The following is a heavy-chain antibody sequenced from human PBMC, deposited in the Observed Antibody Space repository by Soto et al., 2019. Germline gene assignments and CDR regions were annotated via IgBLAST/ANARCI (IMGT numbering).Heavy chain of an antibody. CDR1: GGTFSSYA. CDR3: ARVPRNFWSGYPEYFDY. J-gene: IGHJ4*02. CDR2: IIPNSGTA. V-gene: IGHV1-69*06. Sequence: SVKVSCKASGGTFSSYAISWVRQAPGQGLEWMGWIIPNSGTANYAQKFQGRVTMTGNNSTGTAYMELSSLRSEDTAVYYCARVPRNFWSGYPEYFDYWGQGTLVTVSS. D-gene: IGHD3-3*01.